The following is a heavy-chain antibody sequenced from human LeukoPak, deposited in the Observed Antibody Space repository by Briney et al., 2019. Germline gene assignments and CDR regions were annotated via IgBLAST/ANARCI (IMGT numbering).Heavy chain of an antibody. CDR1: GFTFSSYW. D-gene: IGHD4-17*01. Sequence: GGSLRLSCAASGFTFSSYWMHWVRQAPGKGLVWVSRINSDGSNTSYADSVKGRFTVSRDNAKNTLYLQMNSLRAEDTAVYYCARGRGLRTNFDYWGQGTLVTVSS. J-gene: IGHJ4*02. CDR3: ARGRGLRTNFDY. V-gene: IGHV3-74*01. CDR2: INSDGSNT.